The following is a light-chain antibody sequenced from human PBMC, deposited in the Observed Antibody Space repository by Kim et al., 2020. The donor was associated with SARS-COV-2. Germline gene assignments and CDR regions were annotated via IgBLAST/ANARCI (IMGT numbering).Light chain of an antibody. J-gene: IGLJ2*01. Sequence: FGQKVRNTCTGGTLRSYYARRYQQKPGQAPVLVIYGKNHRPSGIPDLFSGSSSRNTASLTITGAQEEDEADYYCNSRDSSGNLRVFGGGTQLTVL. CDR1: TLRSYY. CDR2: GKN. CDR3: NSRDSSGNLRV. V-gene: IGLV3-19*01.